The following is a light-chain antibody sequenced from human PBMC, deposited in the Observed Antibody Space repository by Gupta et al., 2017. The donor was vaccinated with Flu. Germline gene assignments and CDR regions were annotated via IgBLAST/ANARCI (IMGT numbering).Light chain of an antibody. CDR3: QAWDSTTWV. V-gene: IGLV3-1*01. CDR1: NLGHKF. CDR2: KNN. Sequence: FPGQTASITRSGDNLGHKFGCWYHQSPGQSPVLVIYKNNTRPSGVPARFSGSNSGNTATLTISGTQSMDEGDYYCQAWDSTTWVFGGGTMLTVL. J-gene: IGLJ3*02.